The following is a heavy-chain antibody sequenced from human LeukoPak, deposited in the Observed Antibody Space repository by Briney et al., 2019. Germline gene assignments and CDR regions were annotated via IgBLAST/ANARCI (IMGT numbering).Heavy chain of an antibody. V-gene: IGHV1-2*02. CDR3: ARPPFLRGYSYGF. CDR1: GYTFTGYY. D-gene: IGHD5-18*01. J-gene: IGHJ4*02. Sequence: ASVKVSCKASGYTFTGYYMHWVRQAPGQGLEWMGWINPNSGGTNYAQKFQGRVTMTRDTSISTAYMELSRLRSDDTAVYYCARPPFLRGYSYGFWGQGTWSPSPQ. CDR2: INPNSGGT.